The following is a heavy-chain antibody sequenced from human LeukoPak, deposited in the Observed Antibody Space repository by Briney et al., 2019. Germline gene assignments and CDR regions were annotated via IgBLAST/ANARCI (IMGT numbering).Heavy chain of an antibody. Sequence: GGSLRLSCAASGFTFSSYWMSWVRQAPGKGLEWVANIKQDGSEKYYVDSVKGRFTISRDNAKNSLYLQMNSLRAEDTAVYYCARDREMATIPFDCWGQGTLVTVSS. CDR2: IKQDGSEK. J-gene: IGHJ4*02. D-gene: IGHD5-24*01. CDR1: GFTFSSYW. CDR3: ARDREMATIPFDC. V-gene: IGHV3-7*01.